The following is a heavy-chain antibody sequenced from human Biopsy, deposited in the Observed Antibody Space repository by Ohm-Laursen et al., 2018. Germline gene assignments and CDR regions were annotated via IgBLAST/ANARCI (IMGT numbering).Heavy chain of an antibody. D-gene: IGHD4-11*01. CDR2: IYYSVMT. CDR3: ARDSGILNYGNFKYYHYYGMDV. Sequence: SHTLSLTCTVSGDSVTEYYWSWIRQPPGKGLEWIGHIYYSVMTNYNPSLQSRVSISVDTSRNQVSLTLSSVTAADPAVYYCARDSGILNYGNFKYYHYYGMDVWGQGTKVTVSS. J-gene: IGHJ6*02. V-gene: IGHV4-59*02. CDR1: GDSVTEYY.